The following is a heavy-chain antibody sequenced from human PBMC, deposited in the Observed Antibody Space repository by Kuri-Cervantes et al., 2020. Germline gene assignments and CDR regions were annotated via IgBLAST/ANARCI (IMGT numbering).Heavy chain of an antibody. CDR2: IYYSGST. V-gene: IGHV4-39*07. Sequence: SETLSLTCTVSGGSISSSSYYWNWIRQPPGKGLEWIGYIYYSGSTYYNPSLKSRVTISVDTSKNQFSLKLSSVTAADTAVYYCARAIAAAGTKGYYFDYWGQGTLVTVSS. CDR3: ARAIAAAGTKGYYFDY. D-gene: IGHD6-13*01. J-gene: IGHJ4*02. CDR1: GGSISSSSYY.